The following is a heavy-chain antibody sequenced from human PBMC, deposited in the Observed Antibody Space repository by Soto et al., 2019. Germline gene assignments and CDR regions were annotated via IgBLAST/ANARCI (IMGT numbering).Heavy chain of an antibody. V-gene: IGHV4-31*03. D-gene: IGHD3-9*01. CDR3: ARALILTGYYIHDAFDI. CDR1: GGSISSGGYY. Sequence: PSETLSLXCTVSGGSISSGGYYWSWIRQHPGKGLEWIGYIYYSGSTYYNPSLKSRVTISVDTSKNQFSLKLSSVTAADTAVYYCARALILTGYYIHDAFDIWGQGTMVTVSS. J-gene: IGHJ3*02. CDR2: IYYSGST.